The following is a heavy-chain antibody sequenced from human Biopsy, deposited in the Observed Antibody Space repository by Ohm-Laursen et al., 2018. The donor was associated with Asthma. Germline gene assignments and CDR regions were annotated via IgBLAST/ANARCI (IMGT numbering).Heavy chain of an antibody. D-gene: IGHD3-9*01. V-gene: IGHV1-3*01. J-gene: IGHJ3*02. CDR3: ARTYYDFLTGQVNDAFAM. CDR1: GYTFINYA. Sequence: ASVKVSCKASGYTFINYAIHWVRQAPGQRLEWMGWINAGNGNTKYSQKFQGRVTISRGTSASTAYMDLSSLRSEDTAVYYCARTYYDFLTGQVNDAFAMWGRGTMVTVSS. CDR2: INAGNGNT.